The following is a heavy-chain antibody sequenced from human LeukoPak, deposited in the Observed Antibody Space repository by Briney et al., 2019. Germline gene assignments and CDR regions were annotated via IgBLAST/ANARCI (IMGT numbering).Heavy chain of an antibody. D-gene: IGHD3-22*01. V-gene: IGHV3-7*01. J-gene: IGHJ4*02. CDR3: ARDSSGYQ. CDR2: IKEDGSEK. Sequence: GGSLRLSCAASGFTLSTYWMSWVRQAPGKGLEWVANIKEDGSEKYYGDSVKGRFTISRDNAKNSLYLEMNSLRVEDTAVYYCARDSSGYQWGQGTLVTVSS. CDR1: GFTLSTYW.